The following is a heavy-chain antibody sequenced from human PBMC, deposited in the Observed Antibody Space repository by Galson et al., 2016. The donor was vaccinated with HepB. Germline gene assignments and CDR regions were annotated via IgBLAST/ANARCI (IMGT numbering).Heavy chain of an antibody. Sequence: SVKVSCRASGHMSTTYYINWVRQAPGQGLEWMGITNPSESRTRYAQNFQGRLTMTKDTSTTTVYMELSSLRSEDTALYYCAKPDLWSGPHYFDSWGQGTQVTVSS. CDR3: AKPDLWSGPHYFDS. D-gene: IGHD3-3*01. V-gene: IGHV1-46*01. J-gene: IGHJ4*02. CDR2: TNPSESRT. CDR1: GHMSTTYY.